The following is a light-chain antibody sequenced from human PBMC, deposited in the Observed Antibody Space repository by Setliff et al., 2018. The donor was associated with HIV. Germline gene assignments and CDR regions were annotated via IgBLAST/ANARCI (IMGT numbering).Light chain of an antibody. CDR1: SSDVGGYNY. CDR3: SSYTSSRPGV. V-gene: IGLV2-14*01. J-gene: IGLJ1*01. CDR2: EVS. Sequence: QSALTQPASVSGSPGQSITISCTGNSSDVGGYNYVSWYQQHPGKAPKLMIYEVSNRPSGVSNRFSGSKSGTTASLTISVLQAEDEADYYCSSYTSSRPGVFGTGTKSPS.